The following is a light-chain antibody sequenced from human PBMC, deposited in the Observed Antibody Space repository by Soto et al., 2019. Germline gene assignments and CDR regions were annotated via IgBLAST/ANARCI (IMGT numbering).Light chain of an antibody. CDR2: AAS. CDR1: QSISSF. V-gene: IGKV1-39*01. Sequence: DIQMTQSPSSLSASVGDRVTITCRASQSISSFLNWYQQKPGKAPKTLIYAASSLQSGGPARFSGSGSGIDFTLTISSLQHEDFENYYCQQSYSGPCTFGQGTKLEIK. J-gene: IGKJ2*02. CDR3: QQSYSGPCT.